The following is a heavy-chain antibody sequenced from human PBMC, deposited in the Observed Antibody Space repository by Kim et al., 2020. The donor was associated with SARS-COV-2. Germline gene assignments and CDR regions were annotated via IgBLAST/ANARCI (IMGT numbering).Heavy chain of an antibody. CDR1: GGSFSSGGYY. CDR2: IYYSGST. J-gene: IGHJ6*02. D-gene: IGHD3-3*01. CDR3: ARAHRTIFGVVEYMDV. V-gene: IGHV4-31*03. Sequence: SETLSLTCTVSGGSFSSGGYYWSWIRQHPGKGLEWIGYIYYSGSTYYNPSLKSRVTISVDTSKNQFSLKLSSVTAADTAVYYCARAHRTIFGVVEYMDVWGQGTTVTVSS.